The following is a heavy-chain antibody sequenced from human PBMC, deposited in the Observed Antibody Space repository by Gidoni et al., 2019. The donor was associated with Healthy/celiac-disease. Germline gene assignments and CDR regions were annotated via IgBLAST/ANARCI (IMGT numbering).Heavy chain of an antibody. CDR2: IIPILGIA. CDR3: ASPRPYCGGDCPYYFDY. Sequence: QVQLVQSGAEVKKPGSSVKVSCKASGGTFSSYAIRWVRQAPGQGLEWMGRIIPILGIANYAQKFQGRVTITADKSTSTAYMELSSLRSEDTAVYYCASPRPYCGGDCPYYFDYWGQGTLVTVSS. J-gene: IGHJ4*02. D-gene: IGHD2-21*02. CDR1: GGTFSSYA. V-gene: IGHV1-69*04.